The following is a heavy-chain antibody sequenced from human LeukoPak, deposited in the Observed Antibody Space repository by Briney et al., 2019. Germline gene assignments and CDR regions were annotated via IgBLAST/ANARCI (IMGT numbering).Heavy chain of an antibody. CDR1: GGHFSGYF. J-gene: IGHJ4*02. CDR3: ARRAPSMITVGGVVGHFDY. D-gene: IGHD3-16*02. CDR2: INHRGST. V-gene: IGHV4-34*01. Sequence: PSETLSLTCAVSGGHFSGYFWTWIRQPPGKGLEWIGEINHRGSTNYNPSLQSRVAISVDTSKNHFSLSLTSVTAADTAVYCCARRAPSMITVGGVVGHFDYWGQGALVIVSS.